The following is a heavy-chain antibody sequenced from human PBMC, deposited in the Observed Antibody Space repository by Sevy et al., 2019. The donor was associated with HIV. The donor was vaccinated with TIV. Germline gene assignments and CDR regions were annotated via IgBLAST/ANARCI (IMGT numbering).Heavy chain of an antibody. J-gene: IGHJ6*02. CDR3: ASLSSGWYYYYYGMDV. V-gene: IGHV7-4-1*02. D-gene: IGHD6-19*01. CDR1: GYTFTSYA. CDR2: INTNTGNP. Sequence: GESLKISCKASGYTFTSYAMNWVRQAPGQGLEWMGWINTNTGNPTYAQGFTGRFVFSLDTSVSTAYLQISSLKAEDTAVYYCASLSSGWYYYYYGMDVWGQGTTVTVSS.